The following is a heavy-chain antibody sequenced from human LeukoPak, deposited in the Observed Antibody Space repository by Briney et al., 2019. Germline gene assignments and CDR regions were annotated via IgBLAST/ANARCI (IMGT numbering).Heavy chain of an antibody. CDR3: AKDEILWNPGDLAYYMDV. J-gene: IGHJ6*03. CDR1: GFTFSSYG. Sequence: PGGSLRLSCAASGFTFSSYGMHWVRQAPGKGLEWVAFIRYDGSNKYYADSVKGRFTISRDNSKNTLYLQMNSLRAEDTAVYYCAKDEILWNPGDLAYYMDVWGKGTTVTVSS. CDR2: IRYDGSNK. V-gene: IGHV3-30*02. D-gene: IGHD2-21*01.